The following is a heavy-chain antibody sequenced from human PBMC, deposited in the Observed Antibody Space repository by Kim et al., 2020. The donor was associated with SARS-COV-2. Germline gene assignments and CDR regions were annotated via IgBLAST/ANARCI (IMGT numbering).Heavy chain of an antibody. CDR1: GFTFSSYA. Sequence: GGSLRLSCAASGFTFSSYAMSWVRQAPGRGLQWVAGISGSGGRTYYAESVEGRFTISRDNSENTLFLQMNSLRADDRAKYYCAKALTPNPTMTNPRYYY. CDR2: ISGSGGRT. CDR3: AKALTPNPTMTNPRYYY. D-gene: IGHD4-17*01. J-gene: IGHJ6*01. V-gene: IGHV3-23*01.